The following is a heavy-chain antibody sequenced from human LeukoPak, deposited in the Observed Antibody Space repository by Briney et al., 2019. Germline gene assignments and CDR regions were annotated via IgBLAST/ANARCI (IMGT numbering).Heavy chain of an antibody. CDR3: AKRGGMYPAHYFDY. J-gene: IGHJ4*02. D-gene: IGHD3-16*01. CDR1: GFTFSSYG. CDR2: ISGSGGST. V-gene: IGHV3-23*01. Sequence: GGSLRLSCAASGFTFSSYGMSWVRQAPGKGLEWVSAISGSGGSTYYADSVKGRFTISRDNSKNTLYLQMNSLRAEDTAVYYCAKRGGMYPAHYFDYWGQGTLVTVSS.